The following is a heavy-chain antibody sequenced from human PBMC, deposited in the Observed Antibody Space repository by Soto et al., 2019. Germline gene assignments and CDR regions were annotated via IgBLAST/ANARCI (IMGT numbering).Heavy chain of an antibody. J-gene: IGHJ6*02. CDR3: ARLTRNDFWSGYYLNYYYGMDV. CDR1: GYSFTSYW. CDR2: IDPSDSYT. Sequence: GESLKISCKGSGYSFTSYWISWVRQMPGKGLEWMGRIDPSDSYTNYSPSFQGHVTISADKSISTAYLQWSSLKASDTAMYYCARLTRNDFWSGYYLNYYYGMDVWGQGTTVTVSS. V-gene: IGHV5-10-1*01. D-gene: IGHD3-3*01.